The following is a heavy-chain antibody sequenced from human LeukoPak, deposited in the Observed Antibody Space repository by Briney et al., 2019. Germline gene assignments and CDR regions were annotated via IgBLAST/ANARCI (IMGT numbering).Heavy chain of an antibody. Sequence: SETLSLTCTVSGGSISSSYYYWGWIRQPPGKGLEWIGSVYSSGSVYYNPSLRSQITISIDTSKNQFSLKLTSVAAADTAMYYCTRDMEYPGAGFDYWGQGIPVTVSS. CDR1: GGSISSSYYY. V-gene: IGHV4-39*07. J-gene: IGHJ4*02. D-gene: IGHD3-3*01. CDR2: VYSSGSV. CDR3: TRDMEYPGAGFDY.